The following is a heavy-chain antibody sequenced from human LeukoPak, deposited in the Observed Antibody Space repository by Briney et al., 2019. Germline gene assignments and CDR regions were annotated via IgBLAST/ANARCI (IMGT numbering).Heavy chain of an antibody. CDR2: TRNKPNGYTT. CDR1: GFSLTDHY. CDR3: VRVRHGDYFDY. V-gene: IGHV3-72*01. Sequence: PGGSLRLSCAASGFSLTDHYMDWVRQAPGKGLEGVGRTRNKPNGYTTNYGTSVKGRFIVSRDDSENSLYLQMNGLKTEDTAVYYCVRVRHGDYFDYWGQGTLVTVSS. J-gene: IGHJ4*02. D-gene: IGHD4-17*01.